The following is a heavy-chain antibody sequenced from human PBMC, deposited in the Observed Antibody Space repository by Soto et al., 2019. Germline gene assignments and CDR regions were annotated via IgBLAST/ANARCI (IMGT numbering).Heavy chain of an antibody. CDR1: GHTFSSHD. D-gene: IGHD6-6*01. J-gene: IGHJ4*02. V-gene: IGHV1-8*01. CDR2: MNPNTGNT. Sequence: QVQLVQSGAEVKKPGASVKVSGKASGHTFSSHDINWVRQATGQGLEWMGWMNPNTGNTGYAQTFQGRVSMTRDTARNTAYMELGSLRSEDTAVYYCSRVQAEYNSWLGLDYLGQGTLVTVSS. CDR3: SRVQAEYNSWLGLDY.